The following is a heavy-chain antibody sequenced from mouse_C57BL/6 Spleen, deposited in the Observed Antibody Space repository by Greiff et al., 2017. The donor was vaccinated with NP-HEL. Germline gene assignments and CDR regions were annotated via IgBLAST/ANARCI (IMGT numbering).Heavy chain of an antibody. Sequence: DVKLVESGGGLVKPGGSLKLSCAASGFTFSSYAMSWVRQTPEKRLEWVATISDGGSYTYYPDNVKGRFTISRDNAKNNLYLQMSHLKSEDTAMYYCARGGHDYDHFDYWGQGTTLTVSS. V-gene: IGHV5-4*03. CDR1: GFTFSSYA. J-gene: IGHJ2*01. D-gene: IGHD2-4*01. CDR2: ISDGGSYT. CDR3: ARGGHDYDHFDY.